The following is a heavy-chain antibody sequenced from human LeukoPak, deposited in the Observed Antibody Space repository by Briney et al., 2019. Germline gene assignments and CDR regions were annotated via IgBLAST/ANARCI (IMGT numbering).Heavy chain of an antibody. V-gene: IGHV4-34*01. J-gene: IGHJ4*02. Sequence: SETLSLTCAVYGGSFSGYYWSWIRQPPGKGLEWIGEINHSGSTNYNPSLKSRVTISVDTSKNQFSLKLSSVTAADTAVYYCARGPVALDYWGQGTLVTVSS. CDR1: GGSFSGYY. CDR3: ARGPVALDY. CDR2: INHSGST. D-gene: IGHD6-19*01.